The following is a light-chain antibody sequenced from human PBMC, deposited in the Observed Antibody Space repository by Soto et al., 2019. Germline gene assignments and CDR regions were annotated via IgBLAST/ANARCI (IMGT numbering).Light chain of an antibody. CDR3: QQYGTSLFT. CDR1: QSVSSSS. Sequence: EIVLTQFPGSLSLSPGERATLSCRASQSVSSSSLAWYQQKPGQAPRLLIYATSRRATGIPDRFSGSGSGTDFTLTISRLEPEDFAVYYCQQYGTSLFTFSPGTKVDVK. J-gene: IGKJ3*01. V-gene: IGKV3-20*01. CDR2: ATS.